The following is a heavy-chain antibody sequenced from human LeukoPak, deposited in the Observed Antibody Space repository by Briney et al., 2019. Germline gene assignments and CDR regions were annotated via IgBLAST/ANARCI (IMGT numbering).Heavy chain of an antibody. D-gene: IGHD2-2*01. V-gene: IGHV1-69*13. CDR2: IIPIFGTA. CDR3: ARDRNSAYQLLEPDDDFDI. Sequence: SVKVSCKASGGTFSSYAISWVRQAPGQGLEWMGGIIPIFGTANYAQKFQGRVTITADESTSTAYMELSSLRSEDTAVYYCARDRNSAYQLLEPDDDFDIWGQGTMVTVSS. CDR1: GGTFSSYA. J-gene: IGHJ3*02.